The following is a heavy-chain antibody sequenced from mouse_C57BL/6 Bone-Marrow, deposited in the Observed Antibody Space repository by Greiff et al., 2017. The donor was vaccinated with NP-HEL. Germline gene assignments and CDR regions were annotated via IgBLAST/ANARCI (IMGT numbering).Heavy chain of an antibody. CDR2: IDPSDSYT. V-gene: IGHV1-69*01. Sequence: QVQLQQPGAELVMPGASVKLSCKASGYTFTSYWMHWVKQRPGQGLEWIGEIDPSDSYTNYNQKFKGKFTLTVDKSSSTAYMQLSSLTSEDSAVCYCARDNNPYYAMDYWGQGTSVTVSS. D-gene: IGHD1-3*01. CDR1: GYTFTSYW. CDR3: ARDNNPYYAMDY. J-gene: IGHJ4*01.